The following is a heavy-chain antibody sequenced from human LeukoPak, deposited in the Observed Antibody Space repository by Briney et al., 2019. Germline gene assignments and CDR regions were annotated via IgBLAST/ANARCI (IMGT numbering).Heavy chain of an antibody. V-gene: IGHV4-30-4*08. J-gene: IGHJ4*02. Sequence: SETLSLTCTVSGGSISSGDYYWSWIRQPPGKGLEWIGYIYYSGSTYYNPSLKSRVTISVDTSKNQFSLKLSSVTAADTAVYYCARGSFNWNYEGEWDYWGQGTLVTVSS. CDR3: ARGSFNWNYEGEWDY. CDR2: IYYSGST. D-gene: IGHD1-7*01. CDR1: GGSISSGDYY.